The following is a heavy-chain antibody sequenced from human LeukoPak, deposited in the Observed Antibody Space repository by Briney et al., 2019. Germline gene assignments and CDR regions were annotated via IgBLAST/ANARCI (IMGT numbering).Heavy chain of an antibody. V-gene: IGHV1-18*01. CDR3: ARDHGGSSCFDY. D-gene: IGHD1-26*01. Sequence: ASVKVSCKASGGTFSSYAISWVRQAPGQGLEWMGWISAYNGNTNYAQKLQGRVTMTTDTSTSTAYMELRSLRSDDTAVYYCARDHGGSSCFDYWGQGTLVTVSS. CDR2: ISAYNGNT. CDR1: GGTFSSYA. J-gene: IGHJ4*02.